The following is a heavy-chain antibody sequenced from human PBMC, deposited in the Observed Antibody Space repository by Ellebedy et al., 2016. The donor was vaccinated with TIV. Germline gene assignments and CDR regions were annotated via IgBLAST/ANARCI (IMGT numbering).Heavy chain of an antibody. CDR3: AKKYSDSSDIDLDAFDI. Sequence: ASVKVSCXASGYTFSSYGISWVRQAPGQGLEWMGWISAYNGNTNYAQKLQGRVTLTRDTSTSTAYMELRSLRSDDTAVYYCAKKYSDSSDIDLDAFDIWGQGTMVTVSS. CDR1: GYTFSSYG. D-gene: IGHD6-6*01. CDR2: ISAYNGNT. J-gene: IGHJ3*02. V-gene: IGHV1-18*01.